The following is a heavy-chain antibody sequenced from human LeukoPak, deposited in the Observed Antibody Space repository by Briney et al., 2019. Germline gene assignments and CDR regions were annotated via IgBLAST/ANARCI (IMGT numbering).Heavy chain of an antibody. Sequence: SETLSLTCAVYGGSLSGYYWSWIRQPPGKGLEWIGEINHSGSTNYNPSLKSRVTISVDTSKNQFSLKLSSVTAADTAVYYCARGGGLLRYWGQGTLVTVSS. J-gene: IGHJ4*02. V-gene: IGHV4-34*01. CDR2: INHSGST. D-gene: IGHD2-21*01. CDR1: GGSLSGYY. CDR3: ARGGGLLRY.